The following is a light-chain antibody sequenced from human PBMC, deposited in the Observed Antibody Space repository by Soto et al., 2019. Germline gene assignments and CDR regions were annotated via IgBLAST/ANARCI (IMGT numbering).Light chain of an antibody. CDR3: QQYYSYPLT. V-gene: IGKV1-5*03. CDR1: QSISSW. J-gene: IGKJ4*01. Sequence: GDGVTITCRASQSISSWLAWYQQKPGKAPKLLFYKASNLESGVPSRFSGSGSGTEFTLTISSLQPDDFATYYGQQYYSYPLTFGGGTTVEIK. CDR2: KAS.